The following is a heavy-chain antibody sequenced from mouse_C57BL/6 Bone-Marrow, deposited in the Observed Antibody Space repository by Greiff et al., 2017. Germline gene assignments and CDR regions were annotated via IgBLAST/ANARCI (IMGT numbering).Heavy chain of an antibody. D-gene: IGHD1-1*01. Sequence: EVQLQQSGAELVRPGASVKLSCTASGFNIKDDYMHWVKQRPEQGLEWIGWIDPANGDTEYAPKFPGKATITADTSSNTAYLQLSSLTSEDTAVYFCTTSGSSPCFDVWGTGTTVTVSS. J-gene: IGHJ1*03. CDR1: GFNIKDDY. CDR3: TTSGSSPCFDV. V-gene: IGHV14-4*01. CDR2: IDPANGDT.